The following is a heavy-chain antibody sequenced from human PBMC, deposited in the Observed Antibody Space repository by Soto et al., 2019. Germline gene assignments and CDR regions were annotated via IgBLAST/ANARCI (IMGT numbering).Heavy chain of an antibody. J-gene: IGHJ6*03. Sequence: PSETLSLTCAFYGWSFSGYYWSWIRQPPGMALEWIGEINHLGSINYNPSLKSRVTMSVDTSKNQFSLTLNSVTAADTATYYCARGGISHWAYFYYMDVWDRGTTVTVSS. CDR1: GWSFSGYY. D-gene: IGHD2-21*01. CDR3: ARGGISHWAYFYYMDV. V-gene: IGHV4-34*01. CDR2: INHLGSI.